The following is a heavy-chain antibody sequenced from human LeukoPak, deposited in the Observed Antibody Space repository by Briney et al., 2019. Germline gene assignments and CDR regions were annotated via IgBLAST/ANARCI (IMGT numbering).Heavy chain of an antibody. CDR2: MNPNSGNT. D-gene: IGHD3-10*01. V-gene: IGHV1-8*01. CDR1: GYTFTSYD. Sequence: ASVKVSCKASGYTFTSYDINWVRQATGQGLEWMGWMNPNSGNTGYAQKVQGRVTMTRNTSISTAYMELSSLRSEDTAVYYCARGYTYYYGSGSSGGFDPWGQGTLVTVSS. J-gene: IGHJ5*02. CDR3: ARGYTYYYGSGSSGGFDP.